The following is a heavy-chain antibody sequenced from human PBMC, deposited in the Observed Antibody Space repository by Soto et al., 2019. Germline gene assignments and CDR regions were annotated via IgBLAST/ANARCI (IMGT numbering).Heavy chain of an antibody. V-gene: IGHV3-30-3*01. D-gene: IGHD3-22*01. J-gene: IGHJ3*02. CDR2: ISYDGSNK. Sequence: QVQLVESGGGVVQPGRSLRLSCAASGFTFSSYAMHWVRQAPGKGLEWVAVISYDGSNKYYADSVKGRFTISRDNSKNTQYLQMNSLGAEDTAVYYCTRDIESSGNADAFDIWGQGTMVTVSS. CDR3: TRDIESSGNADAFDI. CDR1: GFTFSSYA.